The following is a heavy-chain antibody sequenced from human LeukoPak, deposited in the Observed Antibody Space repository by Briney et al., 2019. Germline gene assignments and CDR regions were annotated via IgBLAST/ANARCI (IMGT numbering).Heavy chain of an antibody. CDR2: IRYDGSNK. CDR1: GFTFSSYG. J-gene: IGHJ4*02. CDR3: ARDAFSSGPDIDY. D-gene: IGHD6-19*01. Sequence: GGSLRLSCAASGFTFSSYGMHWVRQAPGKGLEWVAFIRYDGSNKYYADSVKGRFTISRDNSKNTLYLQMNSLRAEVTAVYYCARDAFSSGPDIDYWGQGTLVTVSS. V-gene: IGHV3-30*02.